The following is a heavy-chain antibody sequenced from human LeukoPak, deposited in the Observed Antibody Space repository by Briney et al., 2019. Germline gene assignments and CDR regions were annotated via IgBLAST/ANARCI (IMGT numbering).Heavy chain of an antibody. Sequence: SETLSLTCTVSGGSISSSSYYWGWIRQPPGKGLEWIGSIYYSGSTHYNPSLKSRVTISVDTSKNQFSLKLSSVTAADTAVYYCARLSRPRAFDYWGQGTLVTVSS. V-gene: IGHV4-39*01. CDR3: ARLSRPRAFDY. CDR2: IYYSGST. CDR1: GGSISSSSYY. J-gene: IGHJ4*02.